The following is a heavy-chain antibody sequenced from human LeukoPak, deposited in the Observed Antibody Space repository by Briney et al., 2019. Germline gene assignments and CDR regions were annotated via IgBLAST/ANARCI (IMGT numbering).Heavy chain of an antibody. CDR2: IYHSGST. V-gene: IGHV4-38-2*02. CDR3: ARGVDYYDSSDYYYGMDV. D-gene: IGHD3-22*01. Sequence: PSETLSLTCTVSGYSISSGYYWGWIRQPPGKGLEWIGRIYHSGSTYCNPSLKSRVTISVDTSKNQFSLKVTSVTAADTAMYYCARGVDYYDSSDYYYGMDVWGQGTTVTVSS. J-gene: IGHJ6*02. CDR1: GYSISSGYY.